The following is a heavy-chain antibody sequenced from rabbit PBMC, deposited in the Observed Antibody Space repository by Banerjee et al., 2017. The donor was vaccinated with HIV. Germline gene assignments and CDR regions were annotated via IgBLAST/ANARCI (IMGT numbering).Heavy chain of an antibody. CDR2: IDTGSGST. CDR1: GFSFSSYYY. D-gene: IGHD8-1*01. CDR3: ARDLYGVSSYGNL. V-gene: IGHV1S45*01. Sequence: QEQLEESGGDLVKPEGSLTLTCTASGFSFSSYYYYYMCWVRQAPGEGLEWIGCIDTGSGSTYCASWAKGRFTISKTSSTTVTLQMTRLTAADTATYFCARDLYGVSSYGNLWGPGTLVTVS. J-gene: IGHJ4*01.